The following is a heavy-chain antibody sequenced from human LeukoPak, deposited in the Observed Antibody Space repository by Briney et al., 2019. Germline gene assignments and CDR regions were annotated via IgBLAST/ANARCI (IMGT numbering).Heavy chain of an antibody. CDR2: INPNSGGT. V-gene: IGHV1-2*02. CDR3: ARASTVAGTRLGNDY. J-gene: IGHJ4*02. D-gene: IGHD6-19*01. CDR1: GYTFTGYY. Sequence: GASVKVSCKASGYTFTGYYMLWIRQAPGQGLEWMGWINPNSGGTKYAQVLQGRVTMTRDTSISTAYLELSRLTSDDTAIYYCARASTVAGTRLGNDYWGQGTLVTVSS.